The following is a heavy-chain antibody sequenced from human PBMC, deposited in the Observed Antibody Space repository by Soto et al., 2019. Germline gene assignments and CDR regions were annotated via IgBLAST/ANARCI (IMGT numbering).Heavy chain of an antibody. CDR1: GYTNTIYG. Sequence: ASVKVSCKTSGYTNTIYGSSWVRQAPGQGLEWMGWISAYNGNTNYAQKLQGRVTMTTDTSTSTAYMELRSLRSDDTAVYYCARIYSSSWYAVFESDYWGQGTLVTVSS. V-gene: IGHV1-18*01. CDR3: ARIYSSSWYAVFESDY. CDR2: ISAYNGNT. J-gene: IGHJ4*02. D-gene: IGHD6-13*01.